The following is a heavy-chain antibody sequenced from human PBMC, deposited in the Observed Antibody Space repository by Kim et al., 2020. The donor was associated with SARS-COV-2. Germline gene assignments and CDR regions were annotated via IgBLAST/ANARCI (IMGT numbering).Heavy chain of an antibody. CDR3: AKDWGVAGTEGWFDP. Sequence: DSVKGRFTISRDNAKNSLYLQMNSLRAEDTALYYCAKDWGVAGTEGWFDPWGQGTLVTVSS. D-gene: IGHD6-19*01. J-gene: IGHJ5*02. V-gene: IGHV3-9*01.